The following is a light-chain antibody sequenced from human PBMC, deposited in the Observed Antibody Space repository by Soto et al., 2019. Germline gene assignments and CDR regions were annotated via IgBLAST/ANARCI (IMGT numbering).Light chain of an antibody. Sequence: QSALTQPASVSGSPGQSITISSTGTSSDIGTYNFVSWYQQHPGKAPKLMVFDVSNRPSGVSNRFSGSKSGNTASLTISGLQAEDEADYYCSAYKATTSYVFGSGTKVTVL. V-gene: IGLV2-14*03. J-gene: IGLJ1*01. CDR3: SAYKATTSYV. CDR2: DVS. CDR1: SSDIGTYNF.